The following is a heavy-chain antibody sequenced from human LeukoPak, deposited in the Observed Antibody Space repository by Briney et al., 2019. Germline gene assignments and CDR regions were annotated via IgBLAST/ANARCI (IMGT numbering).Heavy chain of an antibody. Sequence: GGSLRLSCAASGFTFSGFGMHWVRQAPGQGLEWVAVISDHGRIEYYAASVKGRFTISRDSAKNSLYLQMNSLRAEDTAVYYCARDSDYDGIDSWGQGTLVTVSS. CDR1: GFTFSGFG. D-gene: IGHD4-23*01. J-gene: IGHJ5*01. CDR2: ISDHGRIE. CDR3: ARDSDYDGIDS. V-gene: IGHV3-30*03.